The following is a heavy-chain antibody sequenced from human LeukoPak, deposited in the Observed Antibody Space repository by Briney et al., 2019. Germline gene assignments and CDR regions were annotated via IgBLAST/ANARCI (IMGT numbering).Heavy chain of an antibody. CDR2: INHSGST. D-gene: IGHD1-26*01. V-gene: IGHV4-34*01. J-gene: IGHJ4*02. CDR1: GGSFSGYY. Sequence: PSETLSLTCAVYGGSFSGYYWSWIRQPPGKGLESIGEINHSGSTNYNPSLKSRVTISVDTSKNQFSLKLSSVTAADTAVYYCARGGYSGSYYGVYDYWGQGTLVTVSS. CDR3: ARGGYSGSYYGVYDY.